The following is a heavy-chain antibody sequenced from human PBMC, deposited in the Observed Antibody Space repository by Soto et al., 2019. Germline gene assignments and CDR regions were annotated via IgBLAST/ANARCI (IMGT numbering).Heavy chain of an antibody. D-gene: IGHD2-2*01. CDR3: ARDRQGYCSSTSCYDTSWFDP. Sequence: ASVKVSCKASGYTFTSYGISWVRQAPGQGLEWMGWISAYNGNTNYAQKLQGRVTMTTDTSTSTAYMELRSLRSDDTAVYYCARDRQGYCSSTSCYDTSWFDPWGQGTLVTVSS. CDR2: ISAYNGNT. V-gene: IGHV1-18*01. J-gene: IGHJ5*02. CDR1: GYTFTSYG.